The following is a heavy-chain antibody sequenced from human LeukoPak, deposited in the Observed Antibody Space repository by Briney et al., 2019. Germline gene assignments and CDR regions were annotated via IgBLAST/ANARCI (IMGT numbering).Heavy chain of an antibody. D-gene: IGHD6-13*01. J-gene: IGHJ4*02. V-gene: IGHV4-59*08. CDR3: ARHGIVDSSRKYYFDY. CDR2: IYYNGST. CDR1: GGAISTFY. Sequence: SETLSLTCSVSGGAISTFYWSWVRQPPGKGLEWIGYIYYNGSTSYNPSLKSRVTISVDTSKNQFSLDLSSVTAADTAVYYCARHGIVDSSRKYYFDYWGQGTLVTVSS.